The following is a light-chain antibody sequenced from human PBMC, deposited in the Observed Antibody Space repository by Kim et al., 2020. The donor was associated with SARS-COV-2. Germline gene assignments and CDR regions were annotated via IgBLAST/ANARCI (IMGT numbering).Light chain of an antibody. CDR1: QSVSSN. CDR2: SAS. V-gene: IGKV3-15*01. Sequence: EIVMTQSPVTLSVSPGESATLSCRASQSVSSNLAWYQQKPGQAPRLVIYSASTSATDIPARFSGGGSGTEFTLTISSLQSEDFAAYYCQQYNNWTFTFGPGTKVDIK. CDR3: QQYNNWTFT. J-gene: IGKJ3*01.